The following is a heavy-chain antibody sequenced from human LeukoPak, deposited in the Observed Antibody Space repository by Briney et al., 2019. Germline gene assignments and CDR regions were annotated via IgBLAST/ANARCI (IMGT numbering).Heavy chain of an antibody. D-gene: IGHD2-2*02. CDR3: ARGATGGYCSSTSCYNTLSDY. V-gene: IGHV1-2*02. Sequence: ASVKVSCKASGYTFTGYYMHWVRQAPGQGLEWMGWINPNSGGTNYAQKFQGRVTMTRDTSISTAYMELSRLRSDDTAVYYCARGATGGYCSSTSCYNTLSDYWGQGTLVTVSS. CDR1: GYTFTGYY. J-gene: IGHJ4*02. CDR2: INPNSGGT.